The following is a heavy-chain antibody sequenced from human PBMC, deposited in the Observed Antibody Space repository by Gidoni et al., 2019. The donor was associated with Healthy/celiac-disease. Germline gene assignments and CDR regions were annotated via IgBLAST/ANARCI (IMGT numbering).Heavy chain of an antibody. Sequence: QVQLVESGGGVVQPGRSLRLSCAASGFTFSSYAMHWVRQAPGKGLEWVAVISYDGSNKYYADSVKGRFTISRDNSKNTLYLQMNSLRAEDTAVYYCARALRFLEWFAQHYYGMDVWGQGTTVTVSS. CDR3: ARALRFLEWFAQHYYGMDV. CDR1: GFTFSSYA. V-gene: IGHV3-30-3*01. J-gene: IGHJ6*02. D-gene: IGHD3-3*01. CDR2: ISYDGSNK.